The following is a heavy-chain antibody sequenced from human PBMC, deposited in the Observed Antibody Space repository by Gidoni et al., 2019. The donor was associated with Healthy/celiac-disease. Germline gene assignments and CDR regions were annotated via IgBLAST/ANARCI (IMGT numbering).Heavy chain of an antibody. D-gene: IGHD3-9*01. CDR3: ARANYDILTGYYEYYFDY. Sequence: QVQLVESGGGVVQPGRSLRLYCAAYGFTLRSYAMQWVRQAPVKGLEWVAVISYDGSNKYYADSVKGRFTISRDNSKNTLYLQMNSLRAEDTAVYYCARANYDILTGYYEYYFDYWGQGTLVTVSS. CDR2: ISYDGSNK. CDR1: GFTLRSYA. V-gene: IGHV3-30-3*01. J-gene: IGHJ4*02.